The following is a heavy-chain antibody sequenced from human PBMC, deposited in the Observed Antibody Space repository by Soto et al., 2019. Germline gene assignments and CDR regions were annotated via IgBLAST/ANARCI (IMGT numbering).Heavy chain of an antibody. CDR1: GFTFSIYG. V-gene: IGHV3-33*01. CDR2: IWHDGSNK. Sequence: QVQLVESGGGVVQPGTSLRLSCAASGFTFSIYGMHWVRQAPGKGLEWVAVIWHDGSNKYYADSVKGRFTISRDNSKNXQYLQMNSLRAEDTAVYYCARELDIAAAGNRNWFDPWGQGTLVTVSS. CDR3: ARELDIAAAGNRNWFDP. J-gene: IGHJ5*02. D-gene: IGHD6-13*01.